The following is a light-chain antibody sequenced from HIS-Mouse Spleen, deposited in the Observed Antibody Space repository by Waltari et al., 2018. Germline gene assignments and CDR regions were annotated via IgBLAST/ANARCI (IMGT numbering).Light chain of an antibody. J-gene: IGLJ2*01. V-gene: IGLV3-10*01. CDR1: ALPKKY. CDR3: YSTDSSGNHRV. Sequence: SYELTQPPSVSVSPGQTARITCSGDALPKKYAYWYQQKSGQAPVLVSYEDSKRPSGIPWGFSGSSSGTMATWTISGAQVEDEADYYCYSTDSSGNHRVFGGGTKLTVL. CDR2: EDS.